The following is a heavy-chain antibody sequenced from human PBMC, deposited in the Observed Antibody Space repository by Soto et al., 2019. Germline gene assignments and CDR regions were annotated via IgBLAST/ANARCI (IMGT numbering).Heavy chain of an antibody. CDR1: GFTFNSYA. Sequence: GGSLRLSCAASGFTFNSYAMNWVRQAPGKGLAWVSAIGTDGNTYYANSVKGRFTISRDNSRTTLYLRTNSLRVEDTALYYCVRKYPGTRPFDYWGQGTLVTVYS. CDR2: IGTDGNT. D-gene: IGHD2-2*01. CDR3: VRKYPGTRPFDY. J-gene: IGHJ4*01. V-gene: IGHV3-23*01.